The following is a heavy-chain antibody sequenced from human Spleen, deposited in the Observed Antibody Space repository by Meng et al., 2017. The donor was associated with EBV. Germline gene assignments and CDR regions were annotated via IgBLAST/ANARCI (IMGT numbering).Heavy chain of an antibody. CDR3: TAARFGELFGPSDS. Sequence: DVQLVESXXGXVXXGGXLRLSCASSGFAFSNAFMSWVRQAPGKGLEWVGRIKSEIDGGTTDYGAPVKGRFTISRDDSKSTVFLQMNRLKTEDTAVYYCTAARFGELFGPSDSWGQGTLVTVSS. J-gene: IGHJ4*02. CDR2: IKSEIDGGTT. CDR1: GFAFSNAF. D-gene: IGHD3-10*01. V-gene: IGHV3-15*01.